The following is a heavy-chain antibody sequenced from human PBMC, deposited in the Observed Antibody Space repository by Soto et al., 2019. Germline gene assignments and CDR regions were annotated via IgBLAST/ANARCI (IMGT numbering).Heavy chain of an antibody. CDR1: GGSISSGGYY. J-gene: IGHJ4*02. V-gene: IGHV4-31*03. Sequence: QVQLQESGPGLVKPSQTLSLTCTVSGGSISSGGYYWSWIRQHPGKGLEWIGYIYYSGSTYYNPSLKSRVTISVDTSKTQFSLKLSSVTAADTAVYYCARDSPTVTTSHFDYWGQGTLVTVSS. CDR3: ARDSPTVTTSHFDY. D-gene: IGHD4-17*01. CDR2: IYYSGST.